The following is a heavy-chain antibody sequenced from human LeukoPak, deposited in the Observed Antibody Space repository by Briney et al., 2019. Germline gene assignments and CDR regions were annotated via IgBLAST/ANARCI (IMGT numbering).Heavy chain of an antibody. V-gene: IGHV3-11*01. CDR3: AKEYSSSPFNWFDP. CDR1: GFTFSDYY. D-gene: IGHD6-13*01. CDR2: ISNSGTTI. Sequence: GGSLRLSCAASGFTFSDYYMNWIRQAPGKGLEWVSYISNSGTTIYYADSVKGRFTISRDNSKNTLYLQMNSLRAEDTAVYYCAKEYSSSPFNWFDPWGQGTLVTVSS. J-gene: IGHJ5*02.